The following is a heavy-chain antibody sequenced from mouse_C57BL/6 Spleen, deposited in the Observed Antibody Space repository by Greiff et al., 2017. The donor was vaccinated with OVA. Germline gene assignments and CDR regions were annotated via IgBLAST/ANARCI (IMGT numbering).Heavy chain of an antibody. CDR2: IYPGSGNT. CDR3: ARGYGYEDGYYAMDY. Sequence: QVQLQQSGPELVKPGASVKISCKASGYSFTSYYIHWVKQRPGQGLEWIGWIYPGSGNTKYNEKFKGKATLTADTSSSTAYMQLSSLTTEDSAIYYCARGYGYEDGYYAMDYWGQGTSVTVSS. V-gene: IGHV1-66*01. CDR1: GYSFTSYY. D-gene: IGHD2-2*01. J-gene: IGHJ4*01.